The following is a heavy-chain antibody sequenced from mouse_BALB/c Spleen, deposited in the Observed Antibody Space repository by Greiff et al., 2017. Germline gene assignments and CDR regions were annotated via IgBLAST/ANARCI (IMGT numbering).Heavy chain of an antibody. D-gene: IGHD1-2*01. V-gene: IGHV5-6-3*01. CDR3: ARDRVGTATDY. CDR2: INSNGGST. J-gene: IGHJ2*01. Sequence: EVMLVESGGGLVQPGGSLKLSCAASGFTFSSYGMSWVRQTPDKRLELVATINSNGGSTYYPDSVKGRFTISRDNAKNTLYLQMSSLKSEDTAMYYCARDRVGTATDYWGQGTTLTVSS. CDR1: GFTFSSYG.